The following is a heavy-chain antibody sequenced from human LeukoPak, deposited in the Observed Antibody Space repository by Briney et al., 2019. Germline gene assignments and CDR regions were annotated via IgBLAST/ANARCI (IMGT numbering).Heavy chain of an antibody. Sequence: GGSLRLSCAASGVTFSNYGMNWVRQAPGKGLEWVSAISDSGSDTYYADSVKGRFTISRDNSKNTLYLQMNSLRAEDTAVYCCAKRVPYSSSSVYFDYWGQGTLVIVSS. V-gene: IGHV3-23*01. CDR1: GVTFSNYG. D-gene: IGHD6-6*01. CDR2: ISDSGSDT. J-gene: IGHJ4*02. CDR3: AKRVPYSSSSVYFDY.